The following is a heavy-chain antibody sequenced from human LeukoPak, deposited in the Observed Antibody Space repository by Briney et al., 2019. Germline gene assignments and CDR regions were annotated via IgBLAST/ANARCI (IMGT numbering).Heavy chain of an antibody. CDR1: GFTFSSYG. Sequence: GGSLRLSCAASGFTFSSYGMHWVRQAPGKGLEWVAVIWYDGSNKYYADSVKGRFTIPRDNSKNTLYLQMNSLRAEDTAVYYCAKTLRTGYSSGWYYFDYWGQGTLVTVSS. D-gene: IGHD6-19*01. J-gene: IGHJ4*02. V-gene: IGHV3-33*06. CDR2: IWYDGSNK. CDR3: AKTLRTGYSSGWYYFDY.